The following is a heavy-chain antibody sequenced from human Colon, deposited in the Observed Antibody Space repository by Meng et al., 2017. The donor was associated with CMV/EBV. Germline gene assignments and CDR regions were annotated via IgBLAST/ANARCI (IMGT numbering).Heavy chain of an antibody. CDR3: ATDFGWYRRIY. J-gene: IGHJ4*02. V-gene: IGHV3-7*01. Sequence: GESLKISCAASGFTFSTYWLSWVRQAPGKGLEWVANIKTDGSEKYYVDSVKGRFTISRDNAKNSLYLQMNSLRADDTAVYFCATDFGWYRRIYWGQGTLVTVSS. CDR2: IKTDGSEK. D-gene: IGHD6-19*01. CDR1: GFTFSTYW.